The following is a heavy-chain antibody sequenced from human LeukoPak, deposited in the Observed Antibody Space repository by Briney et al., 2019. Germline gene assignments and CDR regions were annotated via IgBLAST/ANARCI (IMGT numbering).Heavy chain of an antibody. Sequence: GESLKISCKGSGYSFTNYWIGWVRQMPGKGLEWVAIIYPGDSDTRYSPSFQGQVTISADKSISTAYLQWSSLKASDTAMYYCARQILYSSSWYYWFDPWGQGTLVTVSS. V-gene: IGHV5-51*01. D-gene: IGHD6-13*01. CDR3: ARQILYSSSWYYWFDP. CDR1: GYSFTNYW. J-gene: IGHJ5*02. CDR2: IYPGDSDT.